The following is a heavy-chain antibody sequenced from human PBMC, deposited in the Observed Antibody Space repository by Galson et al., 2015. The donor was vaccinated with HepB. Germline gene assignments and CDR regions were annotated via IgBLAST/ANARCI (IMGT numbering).Heavy chain of an antibody. D-gene: IGHD5-18*01. CDR1: GFTFGDYA. CDR3: TRDRGDGYGLGAWFDP. CDR2: IRCKAYGGTT. Sequence: SLRLSCAASGFTFGDYAMSWFRQAPGKGLEWVGFIRCKAYGGTTEYAASVKCRFTISRNDSNSIAYLQMNSLKTEDTAVYYCTRDRGDGYGLGAWFDPWGQGTLVTVSS. V-gene: IGHV3-49*03. J-gene: IGHJ5*02.